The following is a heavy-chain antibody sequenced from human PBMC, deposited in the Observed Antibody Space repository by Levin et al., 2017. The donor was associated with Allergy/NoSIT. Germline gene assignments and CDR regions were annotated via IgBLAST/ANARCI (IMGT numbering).Heavy chain of an antibody. Sequence: ASVKVSCKPSGYPFADYSIHWVRQAPGQRLEWMGWINADNGDKKSSQSFQGRLTISRDTSARTVYMELGSLRSEDPAVYYCARRTEGFCSTTICSTPFDYWGQGTLVTVSS. CDR3: ARRTEGFCSTTICSTPFDY. V-gene: IGHV1-3*01. J-gene: IGHJ4*02. D-gene: IGHD2-2*01. CDR2: INADNGDK. CDR1: GYPFADYS.